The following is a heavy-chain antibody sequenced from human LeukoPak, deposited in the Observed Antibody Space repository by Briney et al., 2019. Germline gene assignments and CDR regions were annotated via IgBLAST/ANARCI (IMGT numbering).Heavy chain of an antibody. J-gene: IGHJ4*02. CDR1: GFTFSNAW. CDR3: MAAAGYNYGQC. D-gene: IGHD5-18*01. Sequence: GESLRLSCAASGFTFSNAWTNWVRQAPGEGLEWVSALYIGGNTYYVDSVRGRFTISRDNSKNTLYLQMNSLRAEDTAIYYCMAAAGYNYGQCWGQGTLVTVSS. V-gene: IGHV3-53*01. CDR2: LYIGGNT.